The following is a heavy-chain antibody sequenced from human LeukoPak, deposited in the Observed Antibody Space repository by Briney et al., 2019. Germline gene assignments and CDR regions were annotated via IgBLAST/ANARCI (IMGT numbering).Heavy chain of an antibody. V-gene: IGHV3-66*01. Sequence: GGSLRLSCAASGFTVSSNYMSWVRQAPGKGLEWVSVIYSSGSTYYADSVKGRFTISRDNSKNTLYLQMNSLRAEDTAVYYCTTADFDSGIDYWGQGTLVTVSS. CDR1: GFTVSSNY. CDR2: IYSSGST. J-gene: IGHJ4*02. CDR3: TTADFDSGIDY. D-gene: IGHD3-9*01.